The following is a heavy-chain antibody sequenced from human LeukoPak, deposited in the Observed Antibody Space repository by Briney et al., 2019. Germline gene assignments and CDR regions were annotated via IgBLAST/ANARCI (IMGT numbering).Heavy chain of an antibody. Sequence: GGSLRLSCAASGFTFSSYGMHWVRQAPGKGLEWVAAIWYDGSNKYYADSVKGRFTISRDNSKNTLYLQMNSLRAEDTAVYYCARDGVGAHDYWGQGTLVTVSS. CDR2: IWYDGSNK. D-gene: IGHD1-26*01. CDR3: ARDGVGAHDY. CDR1: GFTFSSYG. J-gene: IGHJ4*02. V-gene: IGHV3-33*01.